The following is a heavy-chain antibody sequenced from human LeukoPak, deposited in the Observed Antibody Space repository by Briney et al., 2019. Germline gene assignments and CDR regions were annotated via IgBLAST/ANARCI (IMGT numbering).Heavy chain of an antibody. J-gene: IGHJ4*02. CDR3: ARDEYYYDSSGYPGG. D-gene: IGHD3-22*01. CDR2: ISAYNGNT. Sequence: GASVKVSCKASGYTFTSYGISWVRQAPGQGLERMGWISAYNGNTNYAQKLQGRVTMTTDTSTSTAYMELRSLRSDDTAVYYCARDEYYYDSSGYPGGWGQGTLVTVSS. CDR1: GYTFTSYG. V-gene: IGHV1-18*01.